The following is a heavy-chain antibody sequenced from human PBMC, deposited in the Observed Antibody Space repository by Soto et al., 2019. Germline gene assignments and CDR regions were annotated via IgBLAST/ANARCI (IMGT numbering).Heavy chain of an antibody. V-gene: IGHV3-30*18. D-gene: IGHD3-22*01. CDR3: AKDRRDSSGICSRCFGMDV. Sequence: QVQLMESGGSVLQPGRSLRLSCAASGFTFSSYGMHWVRQAPGKGLEWVTIISNDGSIQYYGDSVKGRFTVSRDNSKNTLFLEMNSLTAEDTATYYCAKDRRDSSGICSRCFGMDVWGQGTTVTVSS. J-gene: IGHJ6*02. CDR2: ISNDGSIQ. CDR1: GFTFSSYG.